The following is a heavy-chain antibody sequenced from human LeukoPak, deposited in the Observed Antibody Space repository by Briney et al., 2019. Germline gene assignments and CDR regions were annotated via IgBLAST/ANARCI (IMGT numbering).Heavy chain of an antibody. V-gene: IGHV3-23*01. D-gene: IGHD6-19*01. CDR1: GFSFTDFD. Sequence: GGSLRLSCTASGFSFTDFDMNWVRQAPGKGLEWVSHTTHSGITTHYADSVKGRFTISRDNSKSTLYLQMNSLRAEDTAVYYCAKPVTGSIFDYWGRGTMVTVSS. CDR2: TTHSGITT. J-gene: IGHJ4*02. CDR3: AKPVTGSIFDY.